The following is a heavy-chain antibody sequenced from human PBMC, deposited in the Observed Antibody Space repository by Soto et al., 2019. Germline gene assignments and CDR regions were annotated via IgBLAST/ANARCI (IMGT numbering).Heavy chain of an antibody. Sequence: EGSLRRSCAASGFTFSSYTMHWVRQAPGKGLEWVAVISYDGSNKYYADSVKGRFTISRDNSKNTLYLQMNSLRAEDTAVYYCARDREILTGYYTLYYYYGMDVWGQGTTVPVSS. J-gene: IGHJ6*02. CDR2: ISYDGSNK. D-gene: IGHD3-9*01. V-gene: IGHV3-30-3*01. CDR1: GFTFSSYT. CDR3: ARDREILTGYYTLYYYYGMDV.